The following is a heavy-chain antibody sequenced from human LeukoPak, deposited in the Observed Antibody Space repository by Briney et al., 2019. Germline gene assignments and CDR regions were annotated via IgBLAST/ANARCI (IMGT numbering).Heavy chain of an antibody. Sequence: SETLSLTCTVSGGSISSYYWSWIRQPAGKGLEWIGRVYPSGSADYSPSLKSRVTMSIDTSKNQFSLKLRSVTAADTAVYYCARDYTEQHNYARSGYYWKWFDPWGQGTLVTVSS. V-gene: IGHV4-4*07. D-gene: IGHD3-22*01. J-gene: IGHJ5*02. CDR1: GGSISSYY. CDR3: ARDYTEQHNYARSGYYWKWFDP. CDR2: VYPSGSA.